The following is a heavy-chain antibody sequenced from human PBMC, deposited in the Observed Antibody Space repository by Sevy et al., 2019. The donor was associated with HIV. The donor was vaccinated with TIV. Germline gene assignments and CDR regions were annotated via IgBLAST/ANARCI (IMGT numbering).Heavy chain of an antibody. CDR2: ISYDGSNK. CDR1: RFTFSSYG. CDR3: AKGVQLQRSAYYFDY. J-gene: IGHJ4*02. Sequence: GGSLRLSCAASRFTFSSYGMHWVRQAPGKGLEWVAVISYDGSNKYYADSVKGRFTISRDNSKNTLYLQMNSLRAEDTAVYYCAKGVQLQRSAYYFDYWGQGTLVTVSS. D-gene: IGHD2-2*01. V-gene: IGHV3-30*18.